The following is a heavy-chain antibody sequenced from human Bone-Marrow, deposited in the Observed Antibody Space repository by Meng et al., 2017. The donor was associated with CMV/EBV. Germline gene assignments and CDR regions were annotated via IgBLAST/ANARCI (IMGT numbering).Heavy chain of an antibody. D-gene: IGHD2-8*01. Sequence: LPRPGTVCDGSFGGLCWSWLRQSAGEGLEWIGRIHARGSTDYTPSLKSRVTMSVDTSKNQFSLKLSSVTAADTAVYFCARGDVVLDYWGQGTLVTVSS. J-gene: IGHJ4*02. CDR1: DGSFGGLC. V-gene: IGHV4-4*07. CDR2: IHARGST. CDR3: ARGDVVLDY.